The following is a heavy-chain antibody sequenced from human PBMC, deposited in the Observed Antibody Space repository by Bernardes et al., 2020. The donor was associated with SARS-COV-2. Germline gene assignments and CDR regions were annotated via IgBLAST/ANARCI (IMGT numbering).Heavy chain of an antibody. Sequence: SCAASGFSFSIYAMNWVRQAPGKGPEWVSGIIGNGNHIAYADSVKGRFTISRDNSKNILYLQMNGLRAEDTAIYYCAKDSQPDGAWNFDFWGQGTLVTVSS. CDR2: IIGNGNHI. J-gene: IGHJ4*02. V-gene: IGHV3-23*01. CDR3: AKDSQPDGAWNFDF. CDR1: GFSFSIYA.